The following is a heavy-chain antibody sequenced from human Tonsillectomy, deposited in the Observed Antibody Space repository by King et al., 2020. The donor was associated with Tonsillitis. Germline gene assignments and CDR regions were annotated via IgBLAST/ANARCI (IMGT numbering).Heavy chain of an antibody. CDR2: VNSDGSST. V-gene: IGHV3-74*01. Sequence: VQLVESGGGLVQPGGSLRLSCAASGFTFSSYWMHWVRQAPGKGLVWVSRVNSDGSSTNYADSVKGRFTISRDNAKNTLFLQMNSLRAEDTAVYHCARGGEGLLYSWGQGTMVTVSS. CDR1: GFTFSSYW. J-gene: IGHJ3*01. D-gene: IGHD2-21*01. CDR3: ARGGEGLLYS.